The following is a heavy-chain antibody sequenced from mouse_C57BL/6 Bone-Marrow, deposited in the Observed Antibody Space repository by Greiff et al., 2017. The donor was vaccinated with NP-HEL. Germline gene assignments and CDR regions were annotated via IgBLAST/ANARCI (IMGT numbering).Heavy chain of an antibody. Sequence: EVKLMESGGGLVKPGGSLKLSCAASGFTFSSYAMSWVRQTPEKRLEWVATISDGGSYTYYPDNVKGRFTISRDNAKNNLYLQMSHLKSEDTAMYYCARDPPTRAWFAYWGQGTLVTVSA. J-gene: IGHJ3*01. V-gene: IGHV5-4*01. CDR1: GFTFSSYA. CDR2: ISDGGSYT. CDR3: ARDPPTRAWFAY.